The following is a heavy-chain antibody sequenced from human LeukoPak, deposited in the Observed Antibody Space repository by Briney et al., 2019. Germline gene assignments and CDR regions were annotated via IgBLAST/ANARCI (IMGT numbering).Heavy chain of an antibody. D-gene: IGHD6-19*01. CDR1: GFSFSSYE. J-gene: IGHJ4*02. V-gene: IGHV3-48*03. CDR2: ISPSGSTK. Sequence: GGSLRLSCATSGFSFSSYEMNWVRQAPGKGLEWVSNISPSGSTKYYADSVKGRFTVSRDNAKNSLYLQMNSLRAGDTGVYYCTKLAVASADSWGQGTLVTVSS. CDR3: TKLAVASADS.